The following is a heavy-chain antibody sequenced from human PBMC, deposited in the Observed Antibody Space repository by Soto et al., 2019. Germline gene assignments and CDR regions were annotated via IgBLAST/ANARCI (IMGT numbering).Heavy chain of an antibody. D-gene: IGHD6-19*01. J-gene: IGHJ4*02. CDR1: GFTFSSDA. CDR2: TSYDGTSK. Sequence: GGSLRLSCAASGFTFSSDAMHWVRQAPGKGLEWVAVTSYDGTSKYYADSVKGRFFISRDNFKNTLYLQMNSLRPEDTAVYYCARDTRYSSGYYASWGQGTLVTVSS. V-gene: IGHV3-30-3*01. CDR3: ARDTRYSSGYYAS.